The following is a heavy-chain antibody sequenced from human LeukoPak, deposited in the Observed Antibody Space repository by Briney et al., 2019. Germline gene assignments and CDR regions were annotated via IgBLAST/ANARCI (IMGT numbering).Heavy chain of an antibody. CDR1: GFIVSSNY. CDR3: ARHSLEVWSYGMGV. CDR2: IYSGGTT. J-gene: IGHJ6*02. V-gene: IGHV3-53*01. D-gene: IGHD3-16*01. Sequence: GGSLRLSCAASGFIVSSNYMSWVRRAPGKGLEWVSVIYSGGTTYYADSVKGRFTISRDNSNNTLYLQMNSLRAEDTAVYYCARHSLEVWSYGMGVWGQGTTVTVS.